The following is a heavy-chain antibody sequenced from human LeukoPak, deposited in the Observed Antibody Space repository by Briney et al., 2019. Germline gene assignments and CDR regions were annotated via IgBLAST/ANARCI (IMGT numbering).Heavy chain of an antibody. Sequence: ASVKVSCKASGYTFTSYDINWVRQAPGQGLEWMGWINPNSGDTKYAQKFQGRVTLTRDTSISTAYMELSRLRSDDTAVYYCARDLVTAAALDYWGQGTLVTVSS. CDR1: GYTFTSYD. D-gene: IGHD6-13*01. V-gene: IGHV1-2*02. J-gene: IGHJ4*02. CDR3: ARDLVTAAALDY. CDR2: INPNSGDT.